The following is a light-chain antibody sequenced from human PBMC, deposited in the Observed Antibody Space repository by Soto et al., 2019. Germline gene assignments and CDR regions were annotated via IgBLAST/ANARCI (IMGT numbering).Light chain of an antibody. V-gene: IGKV3-20*01. CDR1: QSVSGTY. J-gene: IGKJ2*01. CDR3: QQYGSSFRYT. CDR2: SAS. Sequence: EFVLTQSPGTLSLSPGERATLSCRASQSVSGTYLAWYQQKPGQAPRLLIYSASTRATGIPDRFSGSGSGTAFTLTISRLEPEDFAVYYCQQYGSSFRYTFGQGTKLQIK.